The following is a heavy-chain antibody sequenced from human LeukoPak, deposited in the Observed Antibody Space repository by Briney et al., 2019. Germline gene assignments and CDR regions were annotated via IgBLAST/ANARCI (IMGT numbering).Heavy chain of an antibody. CDR1: GGSISSHY. CDR3: ARVLGYYYDSSGYYDY. V-gene: IGHV4-59*11. D-gene: IGHD3-22*01. J-gene: IGHJ4*02. Sequence: SETLSLTCTVSGGSISSHYWSWIRQPPGKGLEWIGYIYYSGSTNYNPSLKSRVTISVDTSKNQFSLKLSSVTAADKAVYYCARVLGYYYDSSGYYDYWGQGTLVTVSS. CDR2: IYYSGST.